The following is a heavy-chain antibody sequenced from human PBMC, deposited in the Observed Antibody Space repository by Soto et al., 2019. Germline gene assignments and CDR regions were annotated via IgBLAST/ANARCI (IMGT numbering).Heavy chain of an antibody. CDR1: GGSVSSGSYY. CDR3: ARASLKRGLPYYFDY. CDR2: IYYSGST. J-gene: IGHJ4*02. D-gene: IGHD4-17*01. V-gene: IGHV4-61*01. Sequence: SETLSLTCTVSGGSVSSGSYYWSWIRQPPGKGLEWIGYIYYSGSTNYNPSLKSRVTISVDTSKNQFSLKLSSVTAADTAVYYCARASLKRGLPYYFDYWGQGTLVTVSS.